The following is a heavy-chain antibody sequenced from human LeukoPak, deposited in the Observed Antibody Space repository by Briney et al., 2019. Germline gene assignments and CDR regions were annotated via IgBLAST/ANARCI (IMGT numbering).Heavy chain of an antibody. V-gene: IGHV4-39*07. CDR2: IYSRGNT. CDR1: GVSISSGSNY. CDR3: ARSDGYGLVGI. D-gene: IGHD3-10*01. Sequence: KPSETLSLTCSVSGVSISSGSNYWGWIRQPPGKTLEWIGGIYSRGNTYYNPSLKSRVIILIDTAKNHFSLNLSSVTAADTVVYYCARSDGYGLVGIWGQGTMVTVSS. J-gene: IGHJ3*02.